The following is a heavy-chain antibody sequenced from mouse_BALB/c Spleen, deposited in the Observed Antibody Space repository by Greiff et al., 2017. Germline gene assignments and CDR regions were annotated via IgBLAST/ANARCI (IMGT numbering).Heavy chain of an antibody. CDR3: ARGGNYPYYAMDY. CDR1: GYTFTDYN. J-gene: IGHJ4*01. CDR2: IYPYNGGT. D-gene: IGHD2-1*01. Sequence: VQLKQSGPELVKPGASVKISCKASGYTFTDYNMHWVKQSHGKSLEWIGYIYPYNGGTGYNQKFKSKATLTVDNSSSTAYMELRSLTSEDSAVYYCARGGNYPYYAMDYWGQGTSVTVSS. V-gene: IGHV1S29*02.